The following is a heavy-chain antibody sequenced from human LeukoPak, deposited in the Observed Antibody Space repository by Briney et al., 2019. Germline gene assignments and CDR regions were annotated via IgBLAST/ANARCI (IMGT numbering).Heavy chain of an antibody. V-gene: IGHV1-46*01. CDR2: INPSGGST. D-gene: IGHD3-22*01. J-gene: IGHJ4*02. CDR1: GGTFSSYA. CDR3: ARGTPHYYDSSGHDY. Sequence: ASVKVSCKASGGTFSSYAISWVRQAPGQGLEWMGIINPSGGSTSYAQKFQGRVTMTRDTSTSTVYMELSSLRSEDTAVYYCARGTPHYYDSSGHDYWGQGTLVTVSS.